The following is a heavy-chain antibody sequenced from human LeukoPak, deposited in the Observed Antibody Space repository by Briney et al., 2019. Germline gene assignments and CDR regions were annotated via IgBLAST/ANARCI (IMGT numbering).Heavy chain of an antibody. D-gene: IGHD3-3*01. Sequence: SETLSLTCTVSGGSISSSTYYWGWIRQPPGKGLEWIGSIFYSGRTYYNPSLKSRVTMSVDTSKNQFSLKLSSVTAADTAVYYCATLSRFLEWLTSVKDGWFDPWGQGTLVTVSS. V-gene: IGHV4-39*07. J-gene: IGHJ5*02. CDR2: IFYSGRT. CDR3: ATLSRFLEWLTSVKDGWFDP. CDR1: GGSISSSTYY.